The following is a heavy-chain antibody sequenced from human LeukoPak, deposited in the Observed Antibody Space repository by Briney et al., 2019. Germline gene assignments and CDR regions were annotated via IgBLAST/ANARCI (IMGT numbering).Heavy chain of an antibody. CDR2: IKQDGSEK. D-gene: IGHD4-23*01. CDR1: GFTFSSYW. J-gene: IGHJ4*02. CDR3: KLSAW. V-gene: IGHV3-7*01. Sequence: GGSLRLSCAASGFTFSSYWTSWVRQAPGKGLEWVANIKQDGSEKYYVDSVKGRFTISRDNAKNSLYLQMNSLRAEDTAVYYCKLSAWWGQGTLVTVSS.